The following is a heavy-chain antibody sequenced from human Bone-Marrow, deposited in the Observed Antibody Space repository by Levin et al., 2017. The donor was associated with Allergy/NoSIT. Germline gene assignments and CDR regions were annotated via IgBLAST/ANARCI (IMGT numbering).Heavy chain of an antibody. CDR3: ARHHDDFLTGYSYYCAY. Sequence: PGGSLRLSCTVSGGSITSGSYYWGWIRQPPGKGLEWIGSIYYSGSSFYSPSLKSRVTISVDMSKNQFSLKLSSVTAADTAVYYCARHHDDFLTGYSYYCAYWGQGVLVTVSS. V-gene: IGHV4-39*01. D-gene: IGHD3-9*01. CDR1: GGSITSGSYY. J-gene: IGHJ4*02. CDR2: IYYSGSS.